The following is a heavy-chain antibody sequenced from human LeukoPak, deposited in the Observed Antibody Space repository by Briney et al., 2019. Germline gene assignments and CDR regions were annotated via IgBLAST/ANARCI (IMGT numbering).Heavy chain of an antibody. J-gene: IGHJ3*02. CDR3: VHELSSGAFDI. Sequence: KTGGSLRLSCAASGFTFNSDSMNWVRQAPGKGLEWVSSISSSGIHIFYADSVRGRFTISRDNSKNSLSLQMTSLRAEDTAVYHCVHELSSGAFDIWGQGTLVTVSS. D-gene: IGHD6-25*01. CDR2: ISSSGIHI. CDR1: GFTFNSDS. V-gene: IGHV3-21*01.